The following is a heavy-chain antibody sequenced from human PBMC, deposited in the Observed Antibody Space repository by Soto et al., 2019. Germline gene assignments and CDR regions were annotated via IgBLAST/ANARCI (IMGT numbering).Heavy chain of an antibody. V-gene: IGHV4-30-4*01. J-gene: IGHJ4*02. CDR3: ARVAGYCISTSCPAHFDY. CDR1: GGSISSGDYY. D-gene: IGHD2-2*01. Sequence: PWETLSLTCTVSGGSISSGDYYWSWIRQPPGKGLEWIGYIYYSGSTYYNPSLKSRVTISVDTSKNQFSLKLSSVTAADTAVYYCARVAGYCISTSCPAHFDYWGQGTLVTVSS. CDR2: IYYSGST.